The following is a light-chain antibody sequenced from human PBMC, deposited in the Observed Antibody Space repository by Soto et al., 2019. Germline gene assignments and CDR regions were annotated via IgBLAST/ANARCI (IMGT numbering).Light chain of an antibody. J-gene: IGKJ4*01. CDR1: HSVITN. Sequence: EIVMTQSPATLSVSPGERATLSCRASHSVITNLAWYQHKPGQAPRLLVYGASTRAAGIPARFSGSGSGTEFTLIISSLQSEDFAVYYCQQYNDWPLLTFGGGTKVEIK. CDR3: QQYNDWPLLT. V-gene: IGKV3-15*01. CDR2: GAS.